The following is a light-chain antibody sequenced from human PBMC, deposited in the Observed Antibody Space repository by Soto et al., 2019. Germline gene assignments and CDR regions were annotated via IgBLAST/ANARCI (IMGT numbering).Light chain of an antibody. CDR2: DVS. CDR1: SSDVGGFIY. CDR3: SSYASTAFLV. J-gene: IGLJ2*01. V-gene: IGLV2-14*03. Sequence: QSVLTQPASVSGSPGQSITISCTGTSSDVGGFIYVSWYQHHPGTAPKLMIYDVSNRPSGVSDRFSGSKSGTTASLTIPGPEAEDAAYYYCSSYASTAFLVFGGGTKLTVL.